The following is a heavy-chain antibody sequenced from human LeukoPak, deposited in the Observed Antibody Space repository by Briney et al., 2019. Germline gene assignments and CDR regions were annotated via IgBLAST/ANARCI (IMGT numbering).Heavy chain of an antibody. D-gene: IGHD2-15*01. Sequence: GGSLRLSCAASGFTFSSYAMSWVRQAPGKGLEWVSAISGSGGSTYYADSVKGRFTISRDNSKNTLYLQMNSLRAEDTAIYYCASTFPYCGGGSCALGGQGTLVTVSS. CDR1: GFTFSSYA. J-gene: IGHJ4*02. CDR2: ISGSGGST. CDR3: ASTFPYCGGGSCAL. V-gene: IGHV3-23*01.